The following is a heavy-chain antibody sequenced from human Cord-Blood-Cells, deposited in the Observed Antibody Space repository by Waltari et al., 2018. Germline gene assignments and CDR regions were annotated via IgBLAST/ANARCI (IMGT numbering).Heavy chain of an antibody. Sequence: QVQLVESGGGVVQPGRSLRLSCAASGFTFSSYAMHWVRQAPGKGLEWVAVISYDGSNKYYADSVKGRFTISRDNSKNTLYLQMNSLRAEDTAVYYCARDSGSYYWFDPWGQGTLVTVSS. J-gene: IGHJ5*02. CDR2: ISYDGSNK. CDR3: ARDSGSYYWFDP. V-gene: IGHV3-30-3*01. D-gene: IGHD1-26*01. CDR1: GFTFSSYA.